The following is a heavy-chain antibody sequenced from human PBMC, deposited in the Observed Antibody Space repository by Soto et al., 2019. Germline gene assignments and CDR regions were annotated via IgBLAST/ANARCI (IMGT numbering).Heavy chain of an antibody. CDR2: ISGSGGST. D-gene: IGHD3-22*01. CDR1: GFTFSSYA. V-gene: IGHV3-23*01. CDR3: AFTGSAYDSSGYNPPYYFDY. Sequence: GGSLRLSCAASGFTFSSYAMSWVRQAPGKGLEWVSAISGSGGSTYYADSVKGRFTISRDNSKNTLYLQMNSLRAEDTAVYYCAFTGSAYDSSGYNPPYYFDYWGQGTLVTVSS. J-gene: IGHJ4*02.